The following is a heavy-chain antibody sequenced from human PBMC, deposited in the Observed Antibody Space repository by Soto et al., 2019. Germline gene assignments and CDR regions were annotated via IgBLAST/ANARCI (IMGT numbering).Heavy chain of an antibody. Sequence: QFQLVQSGAEVKKPGSSVKVSCKASGGTFSSYTISWGRQAPGQGLEWMGRIIPILGIANYAQKCQGRVTLTADKSTIPAYIELSSLRSEDTAVYYCASLTISGWNSTRDYWGQGTLVTVSS. V-gene: IGHV1-69*02. D-gene: IGHD6-19*01. J-gene: IGHJ4*02. CDR2: IIPILGIA. CDR3: ASLTISGWNSTRDY. CDR1: GGTFSSYT.